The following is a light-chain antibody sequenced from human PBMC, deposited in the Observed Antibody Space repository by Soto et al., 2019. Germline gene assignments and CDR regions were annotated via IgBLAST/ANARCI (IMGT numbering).Light chain of an antibody. V-gene: IGKV3-15*01. J-gene: IGKJ1*01. CDR2: GAS. CDR3: QQYYNWPRT. Sequence: EIVMTQSPATLSVVLGERATLSCRASQSISSNLARYQQKPGQAPRLLTYGASTRATGIPARFSGSGSGTEFTLTISSLQPEDFAVYYCQQYYNWPRTFGQGTKVDIK. CDR1: QSISSN.